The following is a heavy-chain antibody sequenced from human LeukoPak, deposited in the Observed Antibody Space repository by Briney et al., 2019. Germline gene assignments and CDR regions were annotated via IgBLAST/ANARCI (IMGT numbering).Heavy chain of an antibody. CDR1: GFTFSSYG. D-gene: IGHD3-10*01. CDR2: IRYDGSNK. CDR3: AKDMALLWFGDFDY. V-gene: IGHV3-30*02. Sequence: GGSLRLSRAASGFTFSSYGMHWVHQAPGKGLEWVAFIRYDGSNKYYADSVKGRFTISRDNSKNTLYLQMNSLRAEDTAVYYCAKDMALLWFGDFDYWGQGTLVTVSS. J-gene: IGHJ4*02.